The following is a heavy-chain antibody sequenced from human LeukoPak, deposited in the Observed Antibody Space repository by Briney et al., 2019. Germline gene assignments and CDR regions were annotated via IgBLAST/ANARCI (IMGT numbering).Heavy chain of an antibody. CDR3: ARDKSQLLSYYYYYYGMDV. CDR2: IWYDGSNK. J-gene: IGHJ6*02. Sequence: GGSLRLSCAASGFTFSDYYMSWVRQAPGKGLEWVAVIWYDGSNKYYADSVKGRFTISRDNSKNTLYLQMNSLRAEDTAVYYCARDKSQLLSYYYYYYGMDVWGQGTTVTVSS. D-gene: IGHD2-2*01. CDR1: GFTFSDYY. V-gene: IGHV3-33*08.